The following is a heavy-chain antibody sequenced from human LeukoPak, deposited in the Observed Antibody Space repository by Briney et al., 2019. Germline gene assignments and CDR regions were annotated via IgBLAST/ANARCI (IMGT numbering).Heavy chain of an antibody. CDR1: RFTFSSYW. Sequence: GGSLRLSCAASRFTFSSYWMHWVRQAPGKGLEWVSAISGSGGSTYYADSVKGRFTISRDNSKNTLYLQMNSLRAEDTAVYYCAKDQSDSGSYYDYYYGMDVWGQGTTVTVSS. J-gene: IGHJ6*02. V-gene: IGHV3-23*01. CDR2: ISGSGGST. D-gene: IGHD1-26*01. CDR3: AKDQSDSGSYYDYYYGMDV.